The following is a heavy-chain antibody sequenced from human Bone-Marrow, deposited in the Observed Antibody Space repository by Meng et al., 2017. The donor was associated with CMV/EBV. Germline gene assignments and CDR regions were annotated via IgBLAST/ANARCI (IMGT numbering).Heavy chain of an antibody. V-gene: IGHV1-58*01. CDR2: IVVGSGYT. J-gene: IGHJ6*02. CDR1: GFSFTNAA. CDR3: ASKAMDV. Sequence: SVKVSCKASGFSFTNAAVQWVRQARGEPLEWIGWIVVGSGYTSYAQKLQGRVTITRDMATSTAYMEVSSLRSDDTAVYYCASKAMDVWGQGTMVTGSS.